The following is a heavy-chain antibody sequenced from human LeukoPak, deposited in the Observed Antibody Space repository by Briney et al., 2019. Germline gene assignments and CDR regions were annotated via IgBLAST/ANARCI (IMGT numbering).Heavy chain of an antibody. CDR3: ARHTPPLGIAAATTWLDY. Sequence: GGSLRLSCAASGFTFSSYWMSWVRQAPGKGLEWVANIKQDGSNKYYVDSVKGRFTISRDNAKNSLYLQMNSLRAEDTAVYYCARHTPPLGIAAATTWLDYWGQGTLVTVSS. V-gene: IGHV3-7*01. D-gene: IGHD6-13*01. CDR1: GFTFSSYW. J-gene: IGHJ4*02. CDR2: IKQDGSNK.